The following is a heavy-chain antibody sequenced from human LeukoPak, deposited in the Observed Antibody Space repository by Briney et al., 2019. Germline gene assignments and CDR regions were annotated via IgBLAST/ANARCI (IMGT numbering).Heavy chain of an antibody. V-gene: IGHV4-4*02. D-gene: IGHD2-2*01. CDR2: IYHSGST. CDR3: ARLIFPLGYCTTTSCYRGARFDY. Sequence: PSETLSLTCAVSGASISSNNWWSWVRQPPGKGLEWIGEIYHSGSTNYNPSLKSRVTISVDTSKNQFSLKLNSVTAADTAVYYCARLIFPLGYCTTTSCYRGARFDYWGQGTLVTVSS. J-gene: IGHJ4*02. CDR1: GASISSNNW.